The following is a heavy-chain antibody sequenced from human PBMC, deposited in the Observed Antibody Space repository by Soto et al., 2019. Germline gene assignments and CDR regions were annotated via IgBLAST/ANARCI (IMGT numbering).Heavy chain of an antibody. V-gene: IGHV5-51*01. CDR3: ARDVYDSSRGAFDI. Sequence: GAAVKRSGKGSGCSLTSYWIVSVRQMPGKGLEWMGIIYPGDSDTRYSPSFQGQVTISADKSISTAYLQWSSLKASDTAMYYCARDVYDSSRGAFDIWGQGTMVTVSS. CDR1: GCSLTSYW. CDR2: IYPGDSDT. J-gene: IGHJ3*02. D-gene: IGHD3-22*01.